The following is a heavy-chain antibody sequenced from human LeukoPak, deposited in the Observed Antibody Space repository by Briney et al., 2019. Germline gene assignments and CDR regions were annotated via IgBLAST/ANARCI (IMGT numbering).Heavy chain of an antibody. CDR1: GNYW. V-gene: IGHV3-74*01. J-gene: IGHJ4*02. CDR3: ETYSSSYSFDY. D-gene: IGHD6-6*01. Sequence: GGSLRLSCAASGNYWMHWVRQAPGKGLVWVSHINGDGSWTTYADSVKGRFTISKDNAKNTVYLQMNSLRAEDTAVYYCETYSSSYSFDYWGQGTLVTVSS. CDR2: INGDGSWT.